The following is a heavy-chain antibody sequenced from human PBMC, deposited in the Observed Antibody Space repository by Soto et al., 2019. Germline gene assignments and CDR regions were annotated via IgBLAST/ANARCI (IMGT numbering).Heavy chain of an antibody. CDR1: GYRFTNHG. V-gene: IGHV1-18*01. CDR2: ISGNDGKT. D-gene: IGHD3-3*01. Sequence: ASVKVSCKASGYRFTNHGISWVRQAPGQGLEWMGWISGNDGKTKYARKFQGRVTMTTDTSTSTAYMELRSLRSDDTAIYYCARDPHEFWTSYWFDPWGQGTPVTVSS. CDR3: ARDPHEFWTSYWFDP. J-gene: IGHJ5*02.